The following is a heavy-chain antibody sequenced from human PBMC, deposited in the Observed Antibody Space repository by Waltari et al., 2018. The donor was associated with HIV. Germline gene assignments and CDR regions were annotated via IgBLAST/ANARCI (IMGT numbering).Heavy chain of an antibody. J-gene: IGHJ6*02. D-gene: IGHD6-19*01. CDR2: ISTASKYI. CDR3: ARSSVPVGPLYGMNG. V-gene: IGHV3-21*02. Sequence: EMQLVESGGGLVKPGGFLRLSCAASGFTFRSFSMTWGRRAPGKEVEWVSSISTASKYIYYGESVKSRFTISRDNAKNSLYLQMNSLRAEDTAVYFCARSSVPVGPLYGMNGWGQGTTVTVAS. CDR1: GFTFRSFS.